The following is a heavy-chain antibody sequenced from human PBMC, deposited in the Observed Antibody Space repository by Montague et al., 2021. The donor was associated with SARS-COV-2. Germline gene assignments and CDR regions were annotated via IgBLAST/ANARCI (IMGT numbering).Heavy chain of an antibody. Sequence: SETLSLTCAVYGGPFSGYYWNWIRQPPGKGLGWIGEINHSGSTNYNPSLKSRVTISVDTSNNQFSLKLTSVTAADTAVYYCARGPTNNIGMVATRLDYWGQGTLVTVSS. CDR2: INHSGST. CDR1: GGPFSGYY. D-gene: IGHD5-12*01. J-gene: IGHJ4*02. V-gene: IGHV4-34*01. CDR3: ARGPTNNIGMVATRLDY.